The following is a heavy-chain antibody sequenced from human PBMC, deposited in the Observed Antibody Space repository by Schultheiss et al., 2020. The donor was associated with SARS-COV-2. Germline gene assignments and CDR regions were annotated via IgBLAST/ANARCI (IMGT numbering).Heavy chain of an antibody. CDR2: IYYSGST. D-gene: IGHD4-11*01. Sequence: SQTLSLTCTVSGGSISSGDYYWSWIRQHPGKGLEWIGYIYYSGSTNYNPSLKSRVTISVDTSKNQFSLKLSSVTAADTAVYYCARSASPRTTGFDYWGQGTLVTVSS. J-gene: IGHJ4*02. V-gene: IGHV4-31*03. CDR3: ARSASPRTTGFDY. CDR1: GGSISSGDYY.